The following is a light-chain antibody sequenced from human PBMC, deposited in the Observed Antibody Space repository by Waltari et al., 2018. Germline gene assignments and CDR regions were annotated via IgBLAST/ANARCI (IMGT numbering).Light chain of an antibody. J-gene: IGKJ1*01. CDR2: AAS. Sequence: DIQMTQSPSSLSASVGDRVTITCRASQGINNYLVWYQRKPAKVPKLLIYAASTLQSGVPSRFSGSGSGTDFTLTISSLQPEDFATYYCQKYDSAPWTFGQGTKVEVK. CDR3: QKYDSAPWT. V-gene: IGKV1-27*01. CDR1: QGINNY.